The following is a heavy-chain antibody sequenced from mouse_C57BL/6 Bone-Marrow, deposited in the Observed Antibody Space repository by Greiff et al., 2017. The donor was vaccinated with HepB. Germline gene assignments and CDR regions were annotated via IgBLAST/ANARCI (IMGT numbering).Heavy chain of an antibody. D-gene: IGHD1-1*01. J-gene: IGHJ1*03. V-gene: IGHV1-80*01. Sequence: VQLQQSGAELVKPGASVKISCKASGYAFSSYWMNWVKQRPGKGLEWIGQIYPGDGDTNYNGKFKGKATLTADKSSSTAYMQLSSLTSEDSAVYFCARDTGGSSFYWYFDVWGTGTTVTVSS. CDR2: IYPGDGDT. CDR3: ARDTGGSSFYWYFDV. CDR1: GYAFSSYW.